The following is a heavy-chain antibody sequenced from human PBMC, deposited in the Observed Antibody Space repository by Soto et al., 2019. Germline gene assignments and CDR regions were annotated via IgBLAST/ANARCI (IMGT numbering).Heavy chain of an antibody. J-gene: IGHJ4*02. Sequence: ASVKVSCKASGGTCSIYAISCVLQAPGQWLEWMGGIIPIFGTANYAQKFQGRVTITADESTSTAYMELSSLRSEDTAVYYCAREIGVDYVWGSYRYLDYWGQGTLVTVSS. CDR3: AREIGVDYVWGSYRYLDY. CDR1: GGTCSIYA. CDR2: IIPIFGTA. V-gene: IGHV1-69*13. D-gene: IGHD3-16*02.